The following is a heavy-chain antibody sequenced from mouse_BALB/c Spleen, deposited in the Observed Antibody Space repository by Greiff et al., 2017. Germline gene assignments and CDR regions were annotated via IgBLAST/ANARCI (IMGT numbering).Heavy chain of an antibody. J-gene: IGHJ4*01. CDR3: ANGPLRPYAMDY. Sequence: QVQLQQSGAELMKPGASVKISCKATGYTFSSYWIEWVKQRPGHGLEWIGEILPGSGSTNYNEKFKGKATFTADTSSNTAYMQLSSLTSEDSAVYYCANGPLRPYAMDYWGQGTSVTVSS. CDR1: GYTFSSYW. CDR2: ILPGSGST. D-gene: IGHD1-2*01. V-gene: IGHV1-9*01.